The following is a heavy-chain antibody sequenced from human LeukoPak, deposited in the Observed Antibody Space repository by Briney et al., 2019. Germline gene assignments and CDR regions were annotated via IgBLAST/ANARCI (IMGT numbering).Heavy chain of an antibody. V-gene: IGHV1-69*06. D-gene: IGHD2-21*01. CDR2: IIPIFGTA. CDR3: ARGRGLVVVEKWFDP. CDR1: GGTFSSYA. Sequence: ASVKVSCKASGGTFSSYAISWVRQAPGQGLEWMGGIIPIFGTANYAQKFQGRVTITADKSTSTAYMELSSLRSEDTAVYYCARGRGLVVVEKWFDPWGQGTLVTVSS. J-gene: IGHJ5*02.